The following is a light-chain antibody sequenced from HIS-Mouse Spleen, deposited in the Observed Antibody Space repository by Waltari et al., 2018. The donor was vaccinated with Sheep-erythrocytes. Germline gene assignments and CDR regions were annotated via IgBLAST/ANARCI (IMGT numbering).Light chain of an antibody. Sequence: QSALTQPASVSGSPGQSLTISCTGTSSDVGSYNLVSWYQHHPGKAPKLMIYEGSKRPSGVSNRFSGSKSGNTASLTISGLQAEDEADYYCCSYAGSSTPWVFGGGTKLTVL. V-gene: IGLV2-23*01. CDR3: CSYAGSSTPWV. CDR2: EGS. CDR1: SSDVGSYNL. J-gene: IGLJ3*02.